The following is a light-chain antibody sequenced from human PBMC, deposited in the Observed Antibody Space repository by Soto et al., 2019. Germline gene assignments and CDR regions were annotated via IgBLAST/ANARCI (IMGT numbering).Light chain of an antibody. CDR3: QQRSNWPVT. Sequence: EIVLTQSPATLSLSPGEGATLSCRASQSVSSYLAWYQQKPGPAPRLLIYDASNRATGIPARFSGSGSGTDFTLIISSLEPEDFAVYYCQQRSNWPVTFGLGTKVEV. J-gene: IGKJ1*01. CDR2: DAS. CDR1: QSVSSY. V-gene: IGKV3-11*01.